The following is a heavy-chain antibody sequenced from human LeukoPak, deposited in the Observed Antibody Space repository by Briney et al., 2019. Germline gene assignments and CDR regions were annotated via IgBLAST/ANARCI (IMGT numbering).Heavy chain of an antibody. CDR2: IYYSGST. CDR3: ATSRGVYDILTGYYRVNPGYYYMDV. J-gene: IGHJ6*03. V-gene: IGHV4-59*01. Sequence: PSETLSLTCTVSGGSISSYYWSWIRQPPGKGLEWIGYIYYSGSTNYNPSLKSRVTISVDTSKNQFSLKLSSVTAADAAVYYCATSRGVYDILTGYYRVNPGYYYMDVWGKGTTVTISS. D-gene: IGHD3-9*01. CDR1: GGSISSYY.